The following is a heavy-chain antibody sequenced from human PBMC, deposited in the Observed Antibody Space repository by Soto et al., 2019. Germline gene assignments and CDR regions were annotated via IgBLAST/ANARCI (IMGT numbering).Heavy chain of an antibody. D-gene: IGHD2-21*02. J-gene: IGHJ4*02. CDR1: GASISSCTSY. CDR3: ASIPRRGYSYGIDY. V-gene: IGHV4-31*03. Sequence: QVQLQESGPGLVKPSQTLSLTCNFAGASISSCTSYWTWIRQHPGEGLEWIWHIYFTGATYSNPSLRSRLTMSVDTSKNQFSLKLTSVTAADTATSYCASIPRRGYSYGIDYWGQGTLVTVSS. CDR2: IYFTGAT.